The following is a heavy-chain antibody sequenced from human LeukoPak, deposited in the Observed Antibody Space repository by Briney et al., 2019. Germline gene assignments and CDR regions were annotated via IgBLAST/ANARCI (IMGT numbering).Heavy chain of an antibody. CDR2: INPNGGGT. J-gene: IGHJ4*02. D-gene: IGHD6-19*01. V-gene: IGHV1-2*02. CDR1: GYTFTGYY. Sequence: ASVKVSCKASGYTFTGYYIHWVRQAPGQGLEWMGWINPNGGGTNYAQNFQGRVTMTRDTSISTAYMELSRLRSDDAAIYYCARENNSGWYRKAAFDYWGQGTLVTVTS. CDR3: ARENNSGWYRKAAFDY.